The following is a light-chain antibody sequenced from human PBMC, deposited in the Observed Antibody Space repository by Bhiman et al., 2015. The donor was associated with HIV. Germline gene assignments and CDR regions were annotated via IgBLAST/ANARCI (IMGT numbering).Light chain of an antibody. J-gene: IGLJ1*01. CDR2: DVS. Sequence: QSALTQPASVSGSPGQSITISCTGISSAVGGYKYVSWYQQHPGKAPKLMIYDVSLRPSGISNRFSGSKSGNTASLTISGLQAEDEADYYCTSYTVSASFVFGGATKVTVL. CDR1: SSAVGGYKY. CDR3: TSYTVSASFV. V-gene: IGLV2-14*03.